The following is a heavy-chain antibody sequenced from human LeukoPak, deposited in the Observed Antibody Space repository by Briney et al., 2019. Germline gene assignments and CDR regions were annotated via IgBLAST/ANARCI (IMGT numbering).Heavy chain of an antibody. CDR3: ASLTRSGSYDY. CDR2: INPSGGST. V-gene: IGHV1-46*01. D-gene: IGHD1-26*01. J-gene: IGHJ4*02. CDR1: GYTFTSYY. Sequence: ASVKVSCKASGYTFTSYYMHWVRQAPGQGLEWMGIINPSGGSTSYAQKFQGRVTMTRDTSASTVYMELSNLRSEDTAVYYCASLTRSGSYDYWGQGTLVTVSS.